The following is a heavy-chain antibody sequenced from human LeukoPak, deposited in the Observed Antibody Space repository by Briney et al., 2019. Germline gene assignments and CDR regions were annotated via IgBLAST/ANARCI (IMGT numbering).Heavy chain of an antibody. CDR1: GGTFSSYA. V-gene: IGHV1-69*13. J-gene: IGHJ5*02. CDR3: VSVGYCSSTSCYGGLFDP. D-gene: IGHD2-2*01. CDR2: IIPIFGTA. Sequence: GATVKVSCKASGGTFSSYAISWVRQAPGQGLEWMGGIIPIFGTANYAQKFQGRVTITADESTSTAYMELSSLRSEDTAVYYCVSVGYCSSTSCYGGLFDPWGQGTLVTVSS.